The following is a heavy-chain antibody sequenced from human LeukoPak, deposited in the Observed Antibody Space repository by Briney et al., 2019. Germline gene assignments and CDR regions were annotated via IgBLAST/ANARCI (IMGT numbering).Heavy chain of an antibody. Sequence: GGSLRLSCAASGFTFSSYAMSWVRQAPGKGLEWVSAISGSGGSTYYADSVKGRFTISRDNAKNTLYLQMNSLRAEDTAVYYCAKGSSGWYYNWFDPWGQGTLVTVSS. CDR2: ISGSGGST. V-gene: IGHV3-23*01. CDR3: AKGSSGWYYNWFDP. CDR1: GFTFSSYA. J-gene: IGHJ5*02. D-gene: IGHD6-19*01.